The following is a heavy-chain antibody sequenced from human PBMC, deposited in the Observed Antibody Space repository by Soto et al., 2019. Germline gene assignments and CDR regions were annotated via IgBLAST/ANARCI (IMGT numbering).Heavy chain of an antibody. CDR1: GYTFTSYG. CDR2: NRAYSGNT. Sequence: QVQLVQSGAEVKKPGASVKGSCKASGYTFTSYGISWVRQAPGQGLEWMGWNRAYSGNTNYAQNLQGRVTMSTDSTSRAGYMGLRSRSSDDTVVYFCARPYDILTGYYLEVRHWGQGTLVPVSS. V-gene: IGHV1-18*01. D-gene: IGHD3-9*01. CDR3: ARPYDILTGYYLEVRH. J-gene: IGHJ4*02.